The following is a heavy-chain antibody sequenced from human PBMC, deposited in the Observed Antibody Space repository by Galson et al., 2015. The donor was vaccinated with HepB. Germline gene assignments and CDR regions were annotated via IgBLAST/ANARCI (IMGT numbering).Heavy chain of an antibody. D-gene: IGHD1-26*01. CDR3: VREAETLVITGWFDP. Sequence: SLRLSCAASEFTFSSYGMHWVRQAPGKGLEWVAVIWYDGTAKYYADSVKGRFTISRDNSKNMLYLQMNSLRVEDTAVYYCVREAETLVITGWFDPWGHGTLVTVSS. CDR1: EFTFSSYG. CDR2: IWYDGTAK. V-gene: IGHV3-33*01. J-gene: IGHJ5*02.